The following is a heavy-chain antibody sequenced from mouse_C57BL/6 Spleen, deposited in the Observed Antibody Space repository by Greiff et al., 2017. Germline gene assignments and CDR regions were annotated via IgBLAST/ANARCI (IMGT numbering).Heavy chain of an antibody. J-gene: IGHJ2*01. V-gene: IGHV1-55*01. CDR3: ARRPEYYYGTFDY. CDR1: GYTFTSYW. CDR2: IYPGSGST. D-gene: IGHD1-1*01. Sequence: VQLQQPGAELVKPGASVKMSCKASGYTFTSYWITWVKQRPGQGLEWIGDIYPGSGSTNYNEKFKSKATLTVDTSSSTAYMQLSSLTSEDSAVYYCARRPEYYYGTFDYWGQGTTLTVSS.